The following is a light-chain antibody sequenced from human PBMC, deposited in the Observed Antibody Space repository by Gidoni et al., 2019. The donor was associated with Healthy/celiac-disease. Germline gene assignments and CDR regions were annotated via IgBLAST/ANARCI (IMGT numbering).Light chain of an antibody. CDR3: QQYNKWPPTWT. V-gene: IGKV3-15*01. CDR1: QSVSSN. Sequence: EIVITQSPATLSVSPGERATLSCRASQSVSSNLAWYKQKPGQAPRLLSYGESTRATGIPARFSGSGSGTEFTLTISSLQSEDFAVYYCQQYNKWPPTWTFGQGTKVEIK. CDR2: GES. J-gene: IGKJ1*01.